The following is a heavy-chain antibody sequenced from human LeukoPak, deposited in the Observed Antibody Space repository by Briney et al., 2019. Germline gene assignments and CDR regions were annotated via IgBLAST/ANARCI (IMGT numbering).Heavy chain of an antibody. Sequence: SETLSLSCTVSGGSIITYHRSWIRQPPGKGLQWIGYIDYSGSTKYNPSLKSRVTISVDTSKSQFSLKLSSVTAADTAVYYCARQQERDDWGGSCFFDYWGRGTLVTVSS. J-gene: IGHJ4*02. CDR3: ARQQERDDWGGSCFFDY. D-gene: IGHD3-9*01. CDR1: GGSIITYH. V-gene: IGHV4-59*08. CDR2: IDYSGST.